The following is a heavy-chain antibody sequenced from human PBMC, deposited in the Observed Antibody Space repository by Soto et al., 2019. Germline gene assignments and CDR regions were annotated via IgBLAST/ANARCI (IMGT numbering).Heavy chain of an antibody. V-gene: IGHV4-39*01. D-gene: IGHD6-13*01. CDR3: ARHMGYSSRGYYFDY. CDR1: GGSISSSSYY. Sequence: ETLSLTCTVSGGSISSSSYYWGWIRQPPGKGLEWIGSIYYSGSTYYNPSLKSRVTISVDTSKNQFSLKLSSVTAADTAVYYCARHMGYSSRGYYFDYWGQGTLVTVSS. CDR2: IYYSGST. J-gene: IGHJ4*02.